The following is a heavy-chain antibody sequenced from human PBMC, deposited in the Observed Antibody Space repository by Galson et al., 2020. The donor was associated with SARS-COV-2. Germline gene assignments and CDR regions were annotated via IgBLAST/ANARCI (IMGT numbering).Heavy chain of an antibody. CDR1: GYTLTELS. CDR3: ATSPVVVVAATPAYYYYYGMDV. CDR2: FDPEDGET. J-gene: IGHJ6*02. V-gene: IGHV1-24*01. D-gene: IGHD2-15*01. Sequence: ASVKVSCKVSGYTLTELSMHWVRQAPGKGLEWMGGFDPEDGETIYAQKFHGRVTMTEDTSTDTAYMELSSLRSEDTAVYYCATSPVVVVAATPAYYYYYGMDVWGQGTTVTVSS.